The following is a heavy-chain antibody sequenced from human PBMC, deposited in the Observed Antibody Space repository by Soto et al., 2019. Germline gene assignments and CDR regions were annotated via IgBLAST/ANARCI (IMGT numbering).Heavy chain of an antibody. CDR2: INPGNGNT. J-gene: IGHJ6*02. D-gene: IGHD3-10*01. V-gene: IGHV1-3*01. CDR1: GYTFSNFA. Sequence: ASVKVSCKASGYTFSNFAMHWVRQAPGQRLEWMGWINPGNGNTKYSQTFQGRVTITRDASASTAYMELSSLRPEDTAVYYCARAVARGVKTIYYYYGMDVWGQGTTVTRLL. CDR3: ARAVARGVKTIYYYYGMDV.